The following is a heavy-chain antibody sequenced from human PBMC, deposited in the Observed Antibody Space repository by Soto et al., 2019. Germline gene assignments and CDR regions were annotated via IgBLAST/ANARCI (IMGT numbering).Heavy chain of an antibody. CDR2: INPNSGGT. CDR3: ASSRQLLYSNDAFAI. D-gene: IGHD2-2*02. V-gene: IGHV1-2*02. CDR1: GYTFTGYY. Sequence: WASVKVSCKASGYTFTGYYMHWVRQAPGQGLEWMGWINPNSGGTNYAQKFQGRVTMTRDTSISTAYMELSRLRSDDTAVYYCASSRQLLYSNDAFAIWGQGTIVTVS. J-gene: IGHJ3*02.